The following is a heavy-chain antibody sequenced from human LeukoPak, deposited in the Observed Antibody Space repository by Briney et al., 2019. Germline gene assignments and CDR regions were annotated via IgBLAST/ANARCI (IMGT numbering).Heavy chain of an antibody. CDR1: GISINSHY. V-gene: IGHV4-59*11. D-gene: IGHD5-12*01. CDR3: ARGLVLATDDAFDI. Sequence: SETLSLTCTVSGISINSHYLNWIRQPPGKGLEWIGYIWDTEITDYNPSLKSRVTISLDTSKNHFSLKLRSVTAADTALYFCARGLVLATDDAFDIWGQGTLVTVSS. J-gene: IGHJ3*02. CDR2: IWDTEIT.